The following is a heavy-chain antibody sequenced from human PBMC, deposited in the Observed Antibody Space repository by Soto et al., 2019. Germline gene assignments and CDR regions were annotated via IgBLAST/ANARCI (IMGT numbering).Heavy chain of an antibody. V-gene: IGHV1-69*12. CDR3: ASRARDWYFDL. CDR1: GGTFSSYA. CDR2: IIPIFGTA. Sequence: QVQLVQSGAEVKKPGSSVKVSCKASGGTFSSYAISWVRQAPGQGLEWMGGIIPIFGTANYAQKFQGRVTITADESTSTAYMELRRLRYEDTAVYYCASRARDWYFDLWGRGTLVPVSS. J-gene: IGHJ2*01.